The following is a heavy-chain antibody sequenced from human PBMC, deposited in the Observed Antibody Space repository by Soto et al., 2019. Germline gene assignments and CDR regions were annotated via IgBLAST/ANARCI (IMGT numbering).Heavy chain of an antibody. Sequence: SVKVSCKASGGTFSSYAISWVRQAPGQGLEWMGGIIPIFGTANYAQKFQGRVTITADESTSTAYMELSSLRSEDTAVYYCARVRPPDFWSGYYTGIFTYWGQGTLVTVSS. CDR1: GGTFSSYA. CDR2: IIPIFGTA. V-gene: IGHV1-69*13. D-gene: IGHD3-3*01. CDR3: ARVRPPDFWSGYYTGIFTY. J-gene: IGHJ4*02.